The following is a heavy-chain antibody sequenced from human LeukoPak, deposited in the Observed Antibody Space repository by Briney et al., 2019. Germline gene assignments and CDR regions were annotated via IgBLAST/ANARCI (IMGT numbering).Heavy chain of an antibody. CDR3: ARGNPMNLELPSYYFDY. CDR2: INHSGST. CDR1: GGSFSGYY. V-gene: IGHV4-34*01. J-gene: IGHJ4*02. D-gene: IGHD1-26*01. Sequence: PSETLSLTCAVYGGSFSGYYWSWIRQPPGKGLEWIGEINHSGSTNYNPSLKSRVTISVDTSKNQFSLKLSSVTAADTAVYYCARGNPMNLELPSYYFDYWGQGTLVTVSS.